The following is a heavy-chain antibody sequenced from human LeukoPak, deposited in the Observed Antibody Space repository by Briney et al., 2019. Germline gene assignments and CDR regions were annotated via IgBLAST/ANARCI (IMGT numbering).Heavy chain of an antibody. CDR2: ISAYNGNT. CDR1: GYTFTSYG. D-gene: IGHD6-19*01. CDR3: ARGKAHIALAGTTFDY. V-gene: IGHV1-18*01. J-gene: IGHJ4*02. Sequence: GASVTVSCKASGYTFTSYGISWVRQAPGQGLEWMGWISAYNGNTNYAQKLQGRVTMTTDTSTSTAYMELRSLRSDDTAVYYCARGKAHIALAGTTFDYWGQGTLVTVSS.